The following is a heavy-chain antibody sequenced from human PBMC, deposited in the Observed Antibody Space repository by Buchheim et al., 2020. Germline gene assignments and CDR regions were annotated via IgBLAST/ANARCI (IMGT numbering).Heavy chain of an antibody. V-gene: IGHV4-4*02. J-gene: IGHJ6*02. CDR3: VGGGATVYGMDV. CDR2: IFHSGTT. D-gene: IGHD1-26*01. CDR1: GGSISSGYW. Sequence: QVQLRESGPGLVKPSGTLSLTCAVSGGSISSGYWWGWVRQSPGKGLQWIGEIFHSGTTNYNPSLKRRVNISLDRSKNHFSLNLNSVTAADTAVYYCVGGGATVYGMDVWGQGTT.